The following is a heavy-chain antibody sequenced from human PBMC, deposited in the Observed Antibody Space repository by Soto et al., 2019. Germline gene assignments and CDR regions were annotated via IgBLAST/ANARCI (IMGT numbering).Heavy chain of an antibody. D-gene: IGHD2-15*01. Sequence: QVQLRESGPGMVRPSGTLSLTCVVSGTSMSSTFWWTWVRQSPKKGLEWIGEIYHSGITKYNPSLKSRVPISVDKSNNQFSLEMRAVTAADTAVYYCATLPPRIEVVKTEIPAWGQGTLVTVSS. V-gene: IGHV4-4*02. J-gene: IGHJ5*02. CDR1: GTSMSSTFW. CDR3: ATLPPRIEVVKTEIPA. CDR2: IYHSGIT.